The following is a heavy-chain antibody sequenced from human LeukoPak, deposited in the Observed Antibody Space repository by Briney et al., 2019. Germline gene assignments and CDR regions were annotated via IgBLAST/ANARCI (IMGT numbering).Heavy chain of an antibody. J-gene: IGHJ4*02. Sequence: PSETLSLTCTVSVGSISSYFWSWIRQPPGKGLEWIGYIYTSGSTNYNPSLKSRVTISVDTSKNQFYLKLSSVTAADTAVYYCARESRDGYNRSFDYWGQGTLVTVSS. CDR1: VGSISSYF. CDR3: ARESRDGYNRSFDY. V-gene: IGHV4-4*09. D-gene: IGHD5-24*01. CDR2: IYTSGST.